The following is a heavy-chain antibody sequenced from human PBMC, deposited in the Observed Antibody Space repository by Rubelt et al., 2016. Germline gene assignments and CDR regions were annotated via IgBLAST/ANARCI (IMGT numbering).Heavy chain of an antibody. Sequence: QVQLVQSGAEVKKPGSSVKVSCKASGGTFSSYAISWVRQAPGQGLEWMGGIIPVFGTANYAQKFQGGMSMTADESTSTAYMELSSLRSEDTAVYYGATTIAIRPYYFDYWGQGTLVTVSS. J-gene: IGHJ4*02. CDR1: GGTFSSYA. CDR2: IIPVFGTA. D-gene: IGHD6-6*01. CDR3: ATTIAIRPYYFDY. V-gene: IGHV1-69*01.